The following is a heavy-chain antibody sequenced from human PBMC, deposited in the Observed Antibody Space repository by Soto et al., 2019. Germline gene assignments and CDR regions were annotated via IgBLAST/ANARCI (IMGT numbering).Heavy chain of an antibody. V-gene: IGHV3-30*03. J-gene: IGHJ6*02. Sequence: GGSLRLSCAASGFTFSSYGMHWVHQAPGKGLEWVAVISYDGSNKYYADSVKGRFTISRDNSKNTLYLQMNSLRAEDSAVYYCSIRNWSVSLWGLEWPYGMDVWGQGTTVTVSS. CDR3: SIRNWSVSLWGLEWPYGMDV. CDR1: GFTFSSYG. D-gene: IGHD3-16*01. CDR2: ISYDGSNK.